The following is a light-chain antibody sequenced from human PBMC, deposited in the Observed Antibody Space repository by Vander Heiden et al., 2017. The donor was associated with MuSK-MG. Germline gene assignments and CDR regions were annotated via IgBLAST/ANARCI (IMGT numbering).Light chain of an antibody. Sequence: IQMTQSPSSLSATVGDRVTITCRASQTVSTYLSWYHQRPGMAPKRLSFGTSSLQSGVPSRFSGRGSGTEFTLTISSLQPEDFATYYCQQSDSTPYTFGQGTKLEI. V-gene: IGKV1-39*01. CDR1: QTVSTY. CDR3: QQSDSTPYT. J-gene: IGKJ2*01. CDR2: GTS.